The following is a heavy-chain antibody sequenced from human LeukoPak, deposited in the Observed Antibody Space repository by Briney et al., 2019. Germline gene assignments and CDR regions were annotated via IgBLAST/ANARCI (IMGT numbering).Heavy chain of an antibody. J-gene: IGHJ4*02. CDR1: GFTFTDSY. D-gene: IGHD5-18*01. Sequence: PGGSLRLSCAASGFTFTDSYMTWVRQAPGKGLEWLSYISGSGDDTNYADSVRGRFTISRDNAKNSLYLQMNSLKTEDTAVYYCTRDPQGTAMPLDYWGQGTLVTVSS. CDR2: ISGSGDDT. CDR3: TRDPQGTAMPLDY. V-gene: IGHV3-11*05.